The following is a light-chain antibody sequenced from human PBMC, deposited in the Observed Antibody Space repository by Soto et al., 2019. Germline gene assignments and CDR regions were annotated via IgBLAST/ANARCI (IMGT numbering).Light chain of an antibody. Sequence: DIVLTQSPATLSLSPGERASLSCRASQNVNTFLAWYQQKHGQSPRLLIYDASNRATGTPARFSGSGSGTDFTLNISRLEPEDFAVYFCQQRDKWPVTFGEGTRVEI. CDR1: QNVNTF. CDR2: DAS. J-gene: IGKJ4*01. V-gene: IGKV3-11*01. CDR3: QQRDKWPVT.